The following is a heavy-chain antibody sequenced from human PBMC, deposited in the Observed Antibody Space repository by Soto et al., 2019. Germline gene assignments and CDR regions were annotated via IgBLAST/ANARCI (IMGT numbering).Heavy chain of an antibody. Sequence: QIQLVQSGAEVKNPGTSVKVSCKASGYTFTSAGISWVRQAPGQGLEWMGWISPYNGNIKNAQNSQGRVTMTTETSTSTAYMQLRSLTSEDTAVYYCARDLYGSGSYYTDYWGEGTLVTVSA. CDR2: ISPYNGNI. CDR1: GYTFTSAG. J-gene: IGHJ4*02. CDR3: ARDLYGSGSYYTDY. V-gene: IGHV1-18*01. D-gene: IGHD3-10*01.